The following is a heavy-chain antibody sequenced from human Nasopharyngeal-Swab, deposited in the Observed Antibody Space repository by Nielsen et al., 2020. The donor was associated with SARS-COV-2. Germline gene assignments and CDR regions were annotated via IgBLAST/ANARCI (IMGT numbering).Heavy chain of an antibody. CDR3: ARLVTIYYHYGMDV. J-gene: IGHJ6*02. CDR1: DGSFSGYY. V-gene: IGHV4-34*01. D-gene: IGHD5-18*01. CDR2: INHSGST. Sequence: SETLSLTCAVYDGSFSGYYWSWIPQPPGKGLEWIGEINHSGSTNYTPSLTSRVTISVDTSKNQFSLKLSSVTAADTAVYYCARLVTIYYHYGMDVWGQGTTVTVSS.